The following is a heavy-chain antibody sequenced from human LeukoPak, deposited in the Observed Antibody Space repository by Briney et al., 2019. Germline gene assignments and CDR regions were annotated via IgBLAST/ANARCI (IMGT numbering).Heavy chain of an antibody. V-gene: IGHV1-3*01. J-gene: IGHJ4*02. D-gene: IGHD2-15*01. CDR2: INAGNGKT. CDR3: ARAVGILLDY. CDR1: GYIFTSYA. Sequence: ASVKVSCKASGYIFTSYAMQWVRQAPGQRLEWMGWINAGNGKTKYSQKFQGRVTITRDTSASTAYMELSSLRSEDTAVYYCARAVGILLDYWGQGTLVTVSS.